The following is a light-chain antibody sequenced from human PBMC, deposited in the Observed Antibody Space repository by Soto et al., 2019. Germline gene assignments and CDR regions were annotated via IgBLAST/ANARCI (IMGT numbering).Light chain of an antibody. V-gene: IGLV9-49*01. CDR2: VGAGGIVG. J-gene: IGLJ2*01. Sequence: QSVLTQPPSASASLGASVTLTCTLSSGYSNYKVDWYQQRPGKGPRFVMRVGAGGIVGSKGDGIPDRFSVLGSGLIRYLTIKNIQEEDESDYHCGADHGSGSNFVWVFGGGTKLTVL. CDR3: GADHGSGSNFVWV. CDR1: SGYSNYK.